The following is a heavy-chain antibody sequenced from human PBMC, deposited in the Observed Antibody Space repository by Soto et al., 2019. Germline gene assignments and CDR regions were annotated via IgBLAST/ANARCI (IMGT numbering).Heavy chain of an antibody. CDR2: VIPIFGTA. D-gene: IGHD2-15*01. V-gene: IGHV1-69*01. J-gene: IGHJ6*02. Sequence: QVQLVQSGAEVKKPGSSVMVSCKAPGGTFSSYAISWVRQAPGQGLEWMGGVIPIFGTAKYAQKFQGRVTITADESTSTGYMELRSLRSEDTAVYYCARSQGGSSSLDIYYYYYYGMDVWGQGTTVTVSS. CDR3: ARSQGGSSSLDIYYYYYYGMDV. CDR1: GGTFSSYA.